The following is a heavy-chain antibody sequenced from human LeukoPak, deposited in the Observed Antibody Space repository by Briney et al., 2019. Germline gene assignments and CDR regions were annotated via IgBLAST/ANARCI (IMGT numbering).Heavy chain of an antibody. D-gene: IGHD7-27*01. CDR1: GYSISSGYY. Sequence: MSSETLSLTCAVSGYSISSGYYWGWIRQPPGKGLEWIGSIYHSGSTYYNPSLKCRVTISVDTSKNQFSLKLSSVTAADTAVYYCARRLGIMRDPFDYWGQGTLVTVSS. CDR3: ARRLGIMRDPFDY. V-gene: IGHV4-38-2*01. J-gene: IGHJ4*02. CDR2: IYHSGST.